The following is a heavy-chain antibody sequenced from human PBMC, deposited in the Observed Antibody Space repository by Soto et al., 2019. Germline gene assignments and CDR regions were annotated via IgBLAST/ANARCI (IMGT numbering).Heavy chain of an antibody. Sequence: GGSLRLSCAASGFTFSSYWMSWVRQAPGKGLEWVANIKQDGSEKYYVDSVKGRFTISRDNAKNSLYLQMNSLRAEDTAVYYCARWYSSGWYGDLDYWGQGTLVTVSS. CDR3: ARWYSSGWYGDLDY. CDR1: GFTFSSYW. CDR2: IKQDGSEK. D-gene: IGHD6-19*01. J-gene: IGHJ4*02. V-gene: IGHV3-7*01.